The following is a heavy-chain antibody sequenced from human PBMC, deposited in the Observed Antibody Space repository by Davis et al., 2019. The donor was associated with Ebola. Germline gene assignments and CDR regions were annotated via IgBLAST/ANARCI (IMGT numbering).Heavy chain of an antibody. CDR2: INPSGGST. CDR1: GYTFTSYY. D-gene: IGHD2-15*01. J-gene: IGHJ5*02. V-gene: IGHV1-46*01. CDR3: ARRAVVAATRGRNWFDP. Sequence: ASVKVSCKASGYTFTSYYMHWVRQAPGQGLEWMGIINPSGGSTSYAQKFQGRVTITRNTSISTAYMELSSLRSEDTAVYYCARRAVVAATRGRNWFDPWGQGTLVTVSS.